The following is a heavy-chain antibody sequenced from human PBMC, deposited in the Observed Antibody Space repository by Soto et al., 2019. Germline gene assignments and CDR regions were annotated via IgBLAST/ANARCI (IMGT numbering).Heavy chain of an antibody. Sequence: LTCAVYGGSFSGYYWSWIRQPPGKGLEWIGYIYYSGSTNYNPSLKSRVTISVDTSKNQFSLKLSSVTAADTAVYYCARYYGDFPLADYYYMDVWGKGTTVTVSS. CDR1: GGSFSGYY. CDR2: IYYSGST. V-gene: IGHV4-59*08. D-gene: IGHD4-17*01. CDR3: ARYYGDFPLADYYYMDV. J-gene: IGHJ6*03.